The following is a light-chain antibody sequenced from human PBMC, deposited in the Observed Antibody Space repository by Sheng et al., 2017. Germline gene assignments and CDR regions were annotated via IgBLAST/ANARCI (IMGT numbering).Light chain of an antibody. CDR2: GTS. Sequence: EIVLTQSPGTLSLSPGERATLSCRASQSVSSSYLAWYQQKPGQAPRLLMYGTSSRAADIPDRFRGSGSGTDFTLTISRLEPEDLAVYYCQQYGSSVWTFGQGTKVEIK. CDR1: QSVSSSY. J-gene: IGKJ1*01. V-gene: IGKV3-20*01. CDR3: QQYGSSVWT.